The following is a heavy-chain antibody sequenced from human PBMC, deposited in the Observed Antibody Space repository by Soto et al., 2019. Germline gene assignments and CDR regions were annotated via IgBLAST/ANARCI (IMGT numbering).Heavy chain of an antibody. CDR3: ARGLYGDYGYYYYGMDV. Sequence: QVQLVQSGAEVKKPGSSVKVSCKASGGTFSSYAISWVRQAPGQGLEWMGGIIPIFGTANYAQKFQGRVTITAEESTSTAYMELSSLRSEDTAVYYCARGLYGDYGYYYYGMDVWGQGTTVTVSS. J-gene: IGHJ6*02. D-gene: IGHD4-17*01. V-gene: IGHV1-69*01. CDR1: GGTFSSYA. CDR2: IIPIFGTA.